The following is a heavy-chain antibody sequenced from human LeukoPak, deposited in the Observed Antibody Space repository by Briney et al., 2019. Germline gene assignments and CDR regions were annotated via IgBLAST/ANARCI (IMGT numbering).Heavy chain of an antibody. CDR3: AKELEGTMVRGFDL. J-gene: IGHJ4*02. CDR2: ISWNSGSI. D-gene: IGHD3-10*01. V-gene: IGHV3-9*01. CDR1: GFTFDDYA. Sequence: GGSLRLSCAASGFTFDDYAMHWVRQAPGKGLEWVSGISWNSGSIGYADSVKGRFTISRDNAKNSLFLQMNSLRAEDTALYYCAKELEGTMVRGFDLWGQGTLVTVSS.